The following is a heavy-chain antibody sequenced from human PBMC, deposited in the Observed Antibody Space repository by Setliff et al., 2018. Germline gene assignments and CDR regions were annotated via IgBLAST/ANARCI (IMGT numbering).Heavy chain of an antibody. J-gene: IGHJ3*02. CDR1: GASISSYY. CDR2: IYYSGST. D-gene: IGHD3-22*01. CDR3: ARYRGNYYDSSGYYSGDAFDI. Sequence: PSETLSLTCSVSGASISSYYWSWIRQPPGKGLEWIGYIYYSGSTNYNPSLKSRVTISVDTSKNQFSLKLSSVTAADTAVYYCARYRGNYYDSSGYYSGDAFDIWGQGTMVTVSS. V-gene: IGHV4-59*01.